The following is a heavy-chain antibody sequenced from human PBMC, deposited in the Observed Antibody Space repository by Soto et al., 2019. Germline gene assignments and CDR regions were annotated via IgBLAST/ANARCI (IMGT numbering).Heavy chain of an antibody. CDR1: GFTFSSYA. CDR2: MSYDGKND. J-gene: IGHJ5*02. CDR3: ARDFQGVGASGHL. Sequence: GGSLRLSCAPSGFTFSSYAIHWVRQAPGKGLEWVAVMSYDGKNDYYADSVKGRFAVSRDNSRDTVYLQMNSLRREDTAMYFCARDFQGVGASGHLWGQGTLVTVSS. V-gene: IGHV3-30*09. D-gene: IGHD3-3*01.